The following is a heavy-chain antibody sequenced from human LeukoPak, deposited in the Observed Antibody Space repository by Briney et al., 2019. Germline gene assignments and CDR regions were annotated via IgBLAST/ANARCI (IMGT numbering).Heavy chain of an antibody. V-gene: IGHV4-34*01. CDR3: ARPTRVHYYGSGSYYWLDAFDI. CDR1: GGSFSGYY. J-gene: IGHJ3*02. D-gene: IGHD3-10*01. Sequence: PSETLSLTCAVYGGSFSGYYWSWIRQPPGKGLEWIGEINHSGSTNYNPSLKSRVTISVDTSKNQFSLKLSSVTAADTAVYYCARPTRVHYYGSGSYYWLDAFDIWGQGTMVTVSS. CDR2: INHSGST.